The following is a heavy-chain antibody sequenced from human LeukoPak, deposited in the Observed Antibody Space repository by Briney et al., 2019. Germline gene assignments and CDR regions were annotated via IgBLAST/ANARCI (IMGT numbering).Heavy chain of an antibody. D-gene: IGHD3-22*01. V-gene: IGHV3-23*01. CDR1: GFTFSSYA. CDR3: AKVGVYYYDSSGYYWDY. Sequence: PGGSLRLSCAASGFTFSSYAMSWVRQAPGKGLEWVSAISGSGGSTYYADSVKGRFTISRDNSKNTLYLQMNSLRAEDTAVYYCAKVGVYYYDSSGYYWDYWGQGTLVTVSS. J-gene: IGHJ4*02. CDR2: ISGSGGST.